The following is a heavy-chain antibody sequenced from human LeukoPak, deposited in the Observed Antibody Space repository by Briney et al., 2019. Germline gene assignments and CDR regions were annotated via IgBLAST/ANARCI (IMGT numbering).Heavy chain of an antibody. CDR2: ISGSGGST. CDR1: GFTFSSYG. Sequence: AGGSLRLSCAASGFTFSSYGMSWVRQAPGKGLEWVSAISGSGGSTYYADSVKGRFTISRDNSKNTLYLQMNSLRAEDTAIYYCAKIGAFMVRGAPSDYWGQGTLVTVSS. D-gene: IGHD3-10*01. CDR3: AKIGAFMVRGAPSDY. J-gene: IGHJ4*02. V-gene: IGHV3-23*01.